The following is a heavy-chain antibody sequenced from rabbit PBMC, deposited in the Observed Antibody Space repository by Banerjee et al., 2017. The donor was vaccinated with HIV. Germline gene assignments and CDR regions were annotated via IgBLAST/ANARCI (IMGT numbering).Heavy chain of an antibody. CDR2: IGTGDGST. CDR3: ARTHCFNL. V-gene: IGHV1S40*01. CDR1: EFSLSSGYF. Sequence: QSLEESRGDLVKPGASLTLTCKASEFSLSSGYFMCWVRQSPGKGLEWIGCIGTGDGSTYYASWVNGRFTISKPSSTTVTLQMTSLTAADTVTYFCARTHCFNLWGQGTLVTVS. J-gene: IGHJ4*01.